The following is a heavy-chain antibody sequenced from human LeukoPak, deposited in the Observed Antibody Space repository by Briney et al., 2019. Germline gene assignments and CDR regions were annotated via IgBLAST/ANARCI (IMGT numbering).Heavy chain of an antibody. CDR1: GGSISSGGYY. CDR2: IYYSGST. Sequence: KSSETLSLTCTVSGGSISSGGYYWSWIRQHPGKGLEWIGYIYYSGSTYYNPSLKSRVTISVDTSKNQLSLKLSSVTAADTAVYYCAASGYIDYWGQGTLVTVSS. J-gene: IGHJ4*02. CDR3: AASGYIDY. D-gene: IGHD3-22*01. V-gene: IGHV4-31*03.